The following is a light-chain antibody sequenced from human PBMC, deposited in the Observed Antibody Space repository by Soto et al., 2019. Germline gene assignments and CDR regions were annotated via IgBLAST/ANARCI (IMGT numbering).Light chain of an antibody. CDR1: QSVSSY. Sequence: EIVLTQSPATLSLSPGERATLSCRASQSVSSYLAWYQQKPGQAPRLLIYDASNRATGIPARFSGSGSGTDFTITISSLEPEDFAVYYCQQRSHWPFTFGGGTKVEIK. CDR3: QQRSHWPFT. V-gene: IGKV3-11*01. J-gene: IGKJ4*01. CDR2: DAS.